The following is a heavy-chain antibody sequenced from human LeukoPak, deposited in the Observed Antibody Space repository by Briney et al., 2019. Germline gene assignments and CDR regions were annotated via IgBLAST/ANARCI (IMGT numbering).Heavy chain of an antibody. V-gene: IGHV1-69*05. CDR1: GGTFSSYA. CDR3: ARDRGYSQGEYYYYMDV. D-gene: IGHD5-18*01. J-gene: IGHJ6*03. Sequence: ASVKVSCKASGGTFSSYAISWVRQAPGQGLEWMGRIIPIFGTANYAQKFQGRVTITTDESTSTAYMELSSLRSEDTAVYYCARDRGYSQGEYYYYMDVWGKGATVTVSS. CDR2: IIPIFGTA.